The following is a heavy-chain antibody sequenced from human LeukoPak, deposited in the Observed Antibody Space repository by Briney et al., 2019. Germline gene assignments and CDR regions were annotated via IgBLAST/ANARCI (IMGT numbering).Heavy chain of an antibody. V-gene: IGHV4-59*12. CDR3: ARGRAAAGLDY. Sequence: SETLSLTCTVSGGSISSYYWSWIRQPPGKGLEWIGYIYYSGSTYYNPSLKSRVTISVDTSKNQFSLKLSSVTAADTAVYYCARGRAAAGLDYWGQGTLVTVSS. D-gene: IGHD6-13*01. CDR1: GGSISSYY. CDR2: IYYSGST. J-gene: IGHJ4*02.